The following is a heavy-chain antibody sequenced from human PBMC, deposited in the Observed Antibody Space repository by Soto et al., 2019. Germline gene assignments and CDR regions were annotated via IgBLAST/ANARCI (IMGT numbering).Heavy chain of an antibody. V-gene: IGHV4-30-4*08. CDR3: ARERPDGARLDP. CDR1: GDSISSGNW. D-gene: IGHD6-6*01. CDR2: IYYSGST. Sequence: SETLSLTCAVPGDSISSGNWRIWVRQPPGKGLEWIGYIYYSGSTYYNPSLKSRVTISVDTSKNQFSLKLSSVAAADTAVYYCARERPDGARLDPWGQGTLVTVSS. J-gene: IGHJ5*02.